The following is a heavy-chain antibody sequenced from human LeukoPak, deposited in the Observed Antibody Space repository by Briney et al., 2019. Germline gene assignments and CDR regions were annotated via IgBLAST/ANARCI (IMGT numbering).Heavy chain of an antibody. J-gene: IGHJ4*02. Sequence: ASVKVSCKASGGTFSSYAISWVRQAPGQGLEWMGGIIPIFGTANYAQKFQGRVTITTDESTSTAYMELSSLRSEDTAVYYCARDGGDGHNRGPDYWGQGTLVTVSS. CDR2: IIPIFGTA. CDR3: ARDGGDGHNRGPDY. D-gene: IGHD5-24*01. V-gene: IGHV1-69*05. CDR1: GGTFSSYA.